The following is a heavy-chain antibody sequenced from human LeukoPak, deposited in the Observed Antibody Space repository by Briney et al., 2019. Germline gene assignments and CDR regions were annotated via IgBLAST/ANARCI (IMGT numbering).Heavy chain of an antibody. CDR1: GFTVRNSY. V-gene: IGHV3-74*01. Sequence: GGSLRLSCAASGFTVRNSYMSWVRQAPGKGLVWVSRINNDGSSTNHADSVTGRFTISRDNAKNMLYLQMNSLRAEDTALYYCARDKPFFDMWGQGTMVSVSS. J-gene: IGHJ3*02. CDR3: ARDKPFFDM. CDR2: INNDGSST.